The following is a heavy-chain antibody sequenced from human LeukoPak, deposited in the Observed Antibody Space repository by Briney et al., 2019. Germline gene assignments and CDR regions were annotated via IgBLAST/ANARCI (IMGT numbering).Heavy chain of an antibody. D-gene: IGHD6-13*01. V-gene: IGHV4-38-2*02. CDR2: IYNSGST. CDR3: ARAYSSSWHWHWFDP. J-gene: IGHJ5*02. CDR1: GYSISSGYY. Sequence: SETLSLTCTVSGYSISSGYYWGWIRQAPGKGLEWIGRIYNSGSTYYNPSLKSRVTISVDMSKNQFSLKMSPVTAADTAVYYCARAYSSSWHWHWFDPWGQGTLVTVSS.